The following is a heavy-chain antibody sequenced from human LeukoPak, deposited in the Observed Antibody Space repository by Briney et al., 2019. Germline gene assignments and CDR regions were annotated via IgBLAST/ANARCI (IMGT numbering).Heavy chain of an antibody. V-gene: IGHV4-34*01. D-gene: IGHD1-1*01. CDR2: INHSGST. CDR1: GGSFSGYY. J-gene: IGHJ6*03. Sequence: PSETLSLTCAVYGGSFSGYYWSWIRQPPGKGLEWIGEINHSGSTNYNPSLKSRVTVSVDTSKNQFSLKLSSLTAADTAVYYCARDWRKVYYYMDVWGKGTTVTVSS. CDR3: ARDWRKVYYYMDV.